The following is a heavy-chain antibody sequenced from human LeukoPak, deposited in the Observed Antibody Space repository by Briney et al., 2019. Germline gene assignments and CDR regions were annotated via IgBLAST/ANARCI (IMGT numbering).Heavy chain of an antibody. J-gene: IGHJ4*02. CDR3: AKRLRTGYNYGYPDY. CDR2: IGGSGGSA. CDR1: GFTFSDYA. D-gene: IGHD5-18*01. V-gene: IGHV3-23*01. Sequence: GASLRLSYAASGFTFSDYAMSWVRQAPGKGLEWDSSIGGSGGSAHYTDSVKGRFTISRDNSKDTLFLQMNSLRAEDTAVYYCAKRLRTGYNYGYPDYWGQGTLVTVSS.